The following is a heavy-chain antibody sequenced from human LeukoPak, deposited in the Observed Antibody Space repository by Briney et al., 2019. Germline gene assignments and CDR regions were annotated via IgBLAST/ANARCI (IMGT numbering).Heavy chain of an antibody. Sequence: NPSETLSLTCAVYGGSFSGYYWSWIRQPPGKGLEWIGEINHSGSTNYNPSLKSRVTISVDTSKNQFSLKLSSVTAADTAVYYCARGSSQYYYDSSLALDYWGQGILVTVSS. D-gene: IGHD3-22*01. CDR2: INHSGST. CDR1: GGSFSGYY. CDR3: ARGSSQYYYDSSLALDY. J-gene: IGHJ4*02. V-gene: IGHV4-34*01.